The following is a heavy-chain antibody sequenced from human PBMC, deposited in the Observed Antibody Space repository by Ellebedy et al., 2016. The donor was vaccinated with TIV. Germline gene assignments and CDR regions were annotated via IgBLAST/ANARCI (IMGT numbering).Heavy chain of an antibody. J-gene: IGHJ6*02. CDR3: ARDTAVTGYGMDV. V-gene: IGHV4-4*07. D-gene: IGHD6-19*01. CDR2: IYASGST. Sequence: MPSETLSLTCTVSGGSISSYFWSWIRQPAGKGLQWIGRIYASGSTNYNPSLKSRVTMSVDPSRNQFSLKLSSVTAADTAVYYCARDTAVTGYGMDVWGQGTTVTVSS. CDR1: GGSISSYF.